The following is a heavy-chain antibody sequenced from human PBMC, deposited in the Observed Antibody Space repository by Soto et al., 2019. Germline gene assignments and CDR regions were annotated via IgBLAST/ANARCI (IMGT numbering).Heavy chain of an antibody. Sequence: QLQLQESGSGLVKPSQTLSLTCAVSGGSISSGDYSWSWVRQPPGKGLEWIAYIYHSGRTYYSPSLKSRVTISVDRSKNQSSLKLSSVTAADTAVYYCARHAYTSSSSCFDPWGQGTLVTVSS. CDR3: ARHAYTSSSSCFDP. V-gene: IGHV4-30-2*01. CDR1: GGSISSGDYS. CDR2: IYHSGRT. D-gene: IGHD6-6*01. J-gene: IGHJ5*02.